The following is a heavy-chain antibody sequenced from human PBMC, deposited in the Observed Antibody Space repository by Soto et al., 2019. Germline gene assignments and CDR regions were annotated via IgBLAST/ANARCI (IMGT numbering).Heavy chain of an antibody. CDR2: ISPSGTT. CDR3: ARAPKVSGSAQTRPDF. J-gene: IGHJ4*02. CDR1: SVSLSXYY. Sequence: TXSXTCSLYSVSLSXYYWSWIRQPPGKGLEWIGEISPSGTTNYSPSLKSRVSISVDTSKNQFSLNLTSLTAADTAVYYCARAPKVSGSAQTRPDFWGQGSLGTVS. D-gene: IGHD6-6*01. V-gene: IGHV4-34*01.